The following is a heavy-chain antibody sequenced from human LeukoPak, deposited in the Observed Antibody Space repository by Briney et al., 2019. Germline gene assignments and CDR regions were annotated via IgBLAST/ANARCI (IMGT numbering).Heavy chain of an antibody. V-gene: IGHV4-34*01. J-gene: IGHJ5*02. Sequence: RPSETLSLTCAVYGGTFSGYYWSWIRQPPGKRLEWVGESNDSGGTNYNPSLKSRVTISADKSKNQFSLKLSSVTAADTAVYYCARSEGRWQQLVLEDWFDPWGQGTQVTVSS. CDR3: ARSEGRWQQLVLEDWFDP. CDR1: GGTFSGYY. CDR2: SNDSGGT. D-gene: IGHD6-13*01.